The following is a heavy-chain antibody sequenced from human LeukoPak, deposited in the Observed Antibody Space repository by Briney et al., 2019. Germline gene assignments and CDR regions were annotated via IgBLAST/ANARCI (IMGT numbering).Heavy chain of an antibody. CDR3: AGHFYDFWSGYYRTDNWFDP. D-gene: IGHD3-3*01. CDR2: IYTSGST. J-gene: IGHJ5*02. Sequence: PSETLSLTCTVSGGSISSYYWSWIRQPAGKGLEWIGRIYTSGSTNYNPSLKSRVTMSVDTSKNQFSLKLSSVTAADTAVYYCAGHFYDFWSGYYRTDNWFDPWGQGTLVTVSS. CDR1: GGSISSYY. V-gene: IGHV4-4*07.